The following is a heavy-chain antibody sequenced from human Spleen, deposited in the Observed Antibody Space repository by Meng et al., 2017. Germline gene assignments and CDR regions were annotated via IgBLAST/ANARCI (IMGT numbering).Heavy chain of an antibody. V-gene: IGHV1-18*01. J-gene: IGHJ4*02. CDR2: ISAYNGNT. CDR3: ARGGEVYYDSSSPKDY. Sequence: ASVKVSCKASGYTFTSYGISWVRQAPGQGLEWIGWISAYNGNTNYAQKLQGRVTMTTDTSTSTAYMELRRLRSDGTAVYYCARGGEVYYDSSSPKDYWGQGTLVTVSS. D-gene: IGHD3-22*01. CDR1: GYTFTSYG.